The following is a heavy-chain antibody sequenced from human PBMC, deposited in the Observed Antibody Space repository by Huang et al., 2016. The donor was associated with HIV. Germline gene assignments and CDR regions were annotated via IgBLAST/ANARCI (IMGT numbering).Heavy chain of an antibody. J-gene: IGHJ5*02. CDR2: INGDGLT. V-gene: IGHV1-3*01. CDR3: ARDKEAGTPFFDP. CDR1: GFNFLTYA. Sequence: QVQLVQSGAEVEKPGASVNLSCKASGFNFLTYALHWVRQAPGQRLEWMGWINGDGLTKYSQKFQGRVTITRDRSASTVDVDVKSLTYEDTAVYYCARDKEAGTPFFDPWGQGTLVTVSS. D-gene: IGHD6-19*01.